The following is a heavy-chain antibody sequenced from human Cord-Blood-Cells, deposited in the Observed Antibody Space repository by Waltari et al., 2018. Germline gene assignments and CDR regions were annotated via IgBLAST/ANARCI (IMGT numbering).Heavy chain of an antibody. CDR3: AREYCSSTSFYYYYYYYMDV. V-gene: IGHV7-4-1*02. CDR1: GYTFTSYA. D-gene: IGHD2-2*01. CDR2: INTNTGNP. J-gene: IGHJ6*03. Sequence: QVQLVQSGSELKKPGASVKVSCKASGYTFTSYAMNWVRQAPGQGLEWMGWINTNTGNPTYAQGFTGRFAFSLETSVSTAYLQISSLKADDTAVYYCAREYCSSTSFYYYYYYYMDVWGKGTTVTVSS.